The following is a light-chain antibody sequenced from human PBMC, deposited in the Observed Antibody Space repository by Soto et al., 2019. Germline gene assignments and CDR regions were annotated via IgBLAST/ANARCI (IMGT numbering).Light chain of an antibody. CDR3: QQYGSSPPWT. Sequence: EIVLTQSSGTLSLSPGERATLSCRASQRVTSSYLAWYQQKPGQAPRLLIYGASSRATGIPDRFSGSGSGTDFPLTISRLEPEDFAVYYCQQYGSSPPWTFGQGTKVEIK. V-gene: IGKV3-20*01. J-gene: IGKJ1*01. CDR2: GAS. CDR1: QRVTSSY.